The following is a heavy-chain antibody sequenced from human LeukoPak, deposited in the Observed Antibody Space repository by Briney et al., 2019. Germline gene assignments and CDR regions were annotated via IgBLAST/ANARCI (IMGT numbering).Heavy chain of an antibody. D-gene: IGHD3-3*01. CDR2: INHSGST. J-gene: IGHJ6*03. CDR1: GGSFSGYY. CDR3: ARLGFRGNLEWLPTSLYYYYYMDV. V-gene: IGHV4-34*01. Sequence: SETLSLTCAVYGGSFSGYYWSWIRQPPGKGLEWIGEINHSGSTNYNPSLKSRVTISVDTSKNQFSLKLSSVTAADTAVYYCARLGFRGNLEWLPTSLYYYYYMDVWGKGTTVTVSS.